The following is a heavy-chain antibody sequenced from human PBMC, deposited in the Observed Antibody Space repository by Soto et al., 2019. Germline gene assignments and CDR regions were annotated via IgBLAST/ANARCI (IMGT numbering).Heavy chain of an antibody. CDR3: ARGPANCDILTGYYNGPIDY. V-gene: IGHV1-69*02. Sequence: QVQLVQSGAEVKKPGSSVKVSCKASGGTFSSYTISWVRQAPGQGLEWMGRIIPILGIANYAQKFQGRVTITADNATSTSYMEMSSLRSEDTAVYYCARGPANCDILTGYYNGPIDYWGQGTLVTVSS. D-gene: IGHD3-9*01. CDR1: GGTFSSYT. CDR2: IIPILGIA. J-gene: IGHJ4*02.